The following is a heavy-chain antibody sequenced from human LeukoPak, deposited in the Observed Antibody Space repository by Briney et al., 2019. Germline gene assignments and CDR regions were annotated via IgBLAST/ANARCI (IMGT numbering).Heavy chain of an antibody. CDR2: IYFSGSI. J-gene: IGHJ5*02. CDR3: ARARNYYDSSGYYRFDP. V-gene: IGHV4-59*12. D-gene: IGHD3-22*01. CDR1: GGSISTYY. Sequence: SETLSLTCTVSGGSISTYYWNWIRQPPGKGLEWIGYIYFSGSINYNRSLKSRVTMSVDTSKNQFSLKLSSVTAADTAVYYCARARNYYDSSGYYRFDPWGQGTLVTVSS.